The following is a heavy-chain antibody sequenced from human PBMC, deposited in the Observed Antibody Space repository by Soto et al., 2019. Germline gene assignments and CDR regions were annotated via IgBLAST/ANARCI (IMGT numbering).Heavy chain of an antibody. CDR2: ISYDGSNR. CDR3: ARDTSRYDFWSGSYGMDV. V-gene: IGHV3-30-3*01. D-gene: IGHD3-3*01. Sequence: GRSLRLSCAASGFTFSSYAMHWVRQAPGKGLEWVAVISYDGSNRYYADSVKGRFTISRDNSKNTLYLQMNSLRAEDTAVYYCARDTSRYDFWSGSYGMDVWGQGTTVTVSS. CDR1: GFTFSSYA. J-gene: IGHJ6*02.